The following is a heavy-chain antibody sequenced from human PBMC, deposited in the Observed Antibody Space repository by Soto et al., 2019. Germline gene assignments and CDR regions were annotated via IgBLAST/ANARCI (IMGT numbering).Heavy chain of an antibody. CDR2: IKQDGSEK. J-gene: IGHJ4*02. CDR3: ARDGVGYCSGGSCYFDY. CDR1: GFTFSSYW. Sequence: GGSLRLSCAASGFTFSSYWMSWVRQAPGKGLEWVANIKQDGSEKYYVDSVKGRFTISRDNAKNSLYLQMNSLRAEDTAVYYCARDGVGYCSGGSCYFDYWGQGTLVTVSS. V-gene: IGHV3-7*03. D-gene: IGHD2-15*01.